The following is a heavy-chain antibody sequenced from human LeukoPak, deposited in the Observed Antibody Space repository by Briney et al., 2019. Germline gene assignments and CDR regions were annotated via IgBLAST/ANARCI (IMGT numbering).Heavy chain of an antibody. V-gene: IGHV3-23*01. CDR1: GVTFSNYA. D-gene: IGHD3-3*01. J-gene: IGHJ6*03. CDR2: IGGSGANT. Sequence: GSLRLSCAVSGVTFSNYALNWVRQAPGKGLEWVSAIGGSGANTYYADSAKGRFTISGDTSKNTLYLQMNNLRAEDTAVYYCAKESTYDFWSGYYNYYMDVWGKGTTVTVSS. CDR3: AKESTYDFWSGYYNYYMDV.